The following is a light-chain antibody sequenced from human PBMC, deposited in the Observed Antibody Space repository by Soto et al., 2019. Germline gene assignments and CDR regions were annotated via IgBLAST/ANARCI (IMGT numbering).Light chain of an antibody. V-gene: IGLV2-23*01. J-gene: IGLJ1*01. CDR3: CSYVDTSTVYV. CDR1: ISDVGSYNL. Sequence: QSVLTQPASVSGSPGQSITISCTGTISDVGSYNLVSWYQQHPGKAPKLMIYDGNKRSSGVSDRFSGSKSGNTASLTISGLQAEDEADYYCCSYVDTSTVYVFATGTKLTVL. CDR2: DGN.